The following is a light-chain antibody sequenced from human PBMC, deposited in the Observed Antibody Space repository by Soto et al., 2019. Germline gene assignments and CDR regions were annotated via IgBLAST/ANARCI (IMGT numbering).Light chain of an antibody. CDR2: TTS. V-gene: IGKV1-39*01. Sequence: DIQMTQSASSLSASVGDRVTIPCRTSQSVSSYVNWYQHKPGKAPKLLIFTTSSLESGVPSRFSGSGSGTDFTLTISSLHPEDFATYYCQQTSIIPWNFGQGTTVEF. CDR3: QQTSIIPWN. J-gene: IGKJ1*01. CDR1: QSVSSY.